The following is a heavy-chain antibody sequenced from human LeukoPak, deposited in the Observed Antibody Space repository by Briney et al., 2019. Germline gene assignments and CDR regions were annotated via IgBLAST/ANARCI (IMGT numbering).Heavy chain of an antibody. J-gene: IGHJ4*02. CDR2: IYYSGST. Sequence: SSETLSLTCTVSGGSISSYYWNWIRQSPGKGLEWIGYIYYSGSTYYNPSLTSRVTISVDTSKSQFSLKLNSVTAADTAVYYCARWSYSSGFYYFDYWGQGTLVTVSS. CDR3: ARWSYSSGFYYFDY. V-gene: IGHV4-59*08. D-gene: IGHD3-22*01. CDR1: GGSISSYY.